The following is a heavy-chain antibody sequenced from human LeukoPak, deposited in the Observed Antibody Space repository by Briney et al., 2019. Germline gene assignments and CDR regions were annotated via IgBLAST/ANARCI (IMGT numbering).Heavy chain of an antibody. CDR3: ARDGSPYLGYYYGMDV. CDR1: GGSISSYY. V-gene: IGHV4-59*01. J-gene: IGHJ6*02. D-gene: IGHD2-21*01. Sequence: SETLSLTRIVSGGSISSYYWSWIRQPPGKGLEWIGYIYYSGSTNYNPSLKSRVTISVDTSKNQFSLKLSSVTAADTAVYYCARDGSPYLGYYYGMDVWGQGTTVTVSS. CDR2: IYYSGST.